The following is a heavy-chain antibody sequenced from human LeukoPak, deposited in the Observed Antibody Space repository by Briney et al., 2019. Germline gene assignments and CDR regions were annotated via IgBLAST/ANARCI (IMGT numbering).Heavy chain of an antibody. CDR2: INHSGST. CDR3: ARETSDGGWYHDY. Sequence: SETLSLTCAVYGGSFSGYYWSWIRQPPGKGLEWIGEINHSGSTNYNPSLKSRVTISVDTSKNQFSLKLSSVTAADTAVYYCARETSDGGWYHDYWGQGTLVTVSS. D-gene: IGHD6-19*01. V-gene: IGHV4-34*01. J-gene: IGHJ4*02. CDR1: GGSFSGYY.